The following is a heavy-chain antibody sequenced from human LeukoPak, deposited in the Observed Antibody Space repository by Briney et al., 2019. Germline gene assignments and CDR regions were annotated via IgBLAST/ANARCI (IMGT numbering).Heavy chain of an antibody. CDR1: GGTFSIYA. Sequence: ASVKVSCKASGGTFSIYAISWVRQAPGQGLEWMGGIIPIFGTANYAQKFQGRVTITADDSTSTAYMELSSLRSEDTAVYYCARGGRGSSWYYTLFDYWGQGTLVTVSS. CDR2: IIPIFGTA. CDR3: ARGGRGSSWYYTLFDY. J-gene: IGHJ4*02. D-gene: IGHD6-13*01. V-gene: IGHV1-69*13.